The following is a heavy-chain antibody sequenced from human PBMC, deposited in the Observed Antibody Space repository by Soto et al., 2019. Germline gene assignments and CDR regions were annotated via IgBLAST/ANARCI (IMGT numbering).Heavy chain of an antibody. CDR1: DDSMRSGGYY. CDR2: IHYSGAT. Sequence: QLRLQESGPGLVEPSQTLSLICSVSDDSMRSGGYYWTWIRQLPGKGLQWIGFIHYSGATLYSPTLKSRVFISMQMSNNQFSLRLGAVTAADAAIYYCLRGKDKDDNSFWHHWGQGTPVTVSS. J-gene: IGHJ5*02. D-gene: IGHD6-6*01. CDR3: LRGKDKDDNSFWHH. V-gene: IGHV4-31*03.